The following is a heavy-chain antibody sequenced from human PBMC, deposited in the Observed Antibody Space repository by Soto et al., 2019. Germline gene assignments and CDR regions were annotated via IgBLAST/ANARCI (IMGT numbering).Heavy chain of an antibody. J-gene: IGHJ4*02. Sequence: GGSLRLSCAASGFTFSSYAMSWVRQAPGKGLEWVSAISGSGGSTYYADSVKGRFTISRDNSKNTLYLQMNSLRAEDTAVYYCARGLLGYWSSTMCASRPFDCRGKGTPVSVSS. CDR1: GFTFSSYA. CDR3: ARGLLGYWSSTMCASRPFDC. D-gene: IGHD2-2*01. CDR2: ISGSGGST. V-gene: IGHV3-23*01.